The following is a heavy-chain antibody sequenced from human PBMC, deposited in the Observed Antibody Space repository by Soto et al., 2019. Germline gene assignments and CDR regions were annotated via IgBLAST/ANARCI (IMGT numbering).Heavy chain of an antibody. D-gene: IGHD3-10*01. J-gene: IGHJ4*01. Sequence: ASVKVSCKPSGYTFTSYYMHWVRQAPGQGREWMGIINPSGGSPSYAQKFQGRCTITRATSPSTVSMELSSLRSEDTAVYYCARERSYYYGSGFSYWSHGTLGTVS. CDR2: INPSGGSP. CDR3: ARERSYYYGSGFSY. CDR1: GYTFTSYY. V-gene: IGHV1-46*01.